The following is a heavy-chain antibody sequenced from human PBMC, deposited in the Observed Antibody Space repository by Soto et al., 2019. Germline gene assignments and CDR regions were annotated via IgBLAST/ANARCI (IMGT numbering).Heavy chain of an antibody. CDR1: GGSISSSNW. CDR2: IYHSGST. Sequence: SETLSLTCAVSGGSISSSNWWSWVRQPPGKGLEWIGEIYHSGSTNYNPSLKSRVTISVDKSKNQFSLKLSSVTAADTAVYYCAREQVAAAGSSYYDYYYYGMDIWGQGTTVTVSS. J-gene: IGHJ6*02. CDR3: AREQVAAAGSSYYDYYYYGMDI. V-gene: IGHV4-4*02. D-gene: IGHD6-13*01.